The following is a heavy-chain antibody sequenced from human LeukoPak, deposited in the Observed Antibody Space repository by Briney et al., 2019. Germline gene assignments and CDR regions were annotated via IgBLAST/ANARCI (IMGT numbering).Heavy chain of an antibody. D-gene: IGHD6-19*01. CDR1: LCSINSHY. Sequence: AETLSLTCTCCLCSINSHYWSGVRQPPAKGLECVGYIHYSSTTNPSFESRFSMSVDTSKNHVSEKLISVTAADTAVYYCARVGIAVWGAPALWGQGTMVTVSS. CDR2: IHYSSTT. J-gene: IGHJ3*01. V-gene: IGHV4-59*11. CDR3: ARVGIAVWGAPAL.